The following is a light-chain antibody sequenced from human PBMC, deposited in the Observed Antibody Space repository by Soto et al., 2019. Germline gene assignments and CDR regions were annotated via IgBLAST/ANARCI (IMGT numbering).Light chain of an antibody. CDR2: GAS. CDR1: QSVSSSY. Sequence: EVVLTQSPVTLSLSPGERATLSCRDSQSVSSSYLAWYQQKPGQAPRLLIYGASSRATGIPDRFSGSGSGTDFNLTISRLEPEDFAVYYCQQYDTSIWAYTFGQGTKLEIK. J-gene: IGKJ2*01. V-gene: IGKV3-20*01. CDR3: QQYDTSIWAYT.